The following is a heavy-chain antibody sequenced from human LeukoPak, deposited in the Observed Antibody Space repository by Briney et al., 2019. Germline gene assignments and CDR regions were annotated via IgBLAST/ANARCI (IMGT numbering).Heavy chain of an antibody. V-gene: IGHV3-23*01. CDR3: AKSVAGQPDY. D-gene: IGHD6-19*01. CDR1: GFTFSSYV. Sequence: PGGSLRLSCAASGFTFSSYVMSWLRQAPGKGLEWVSAISGSGGSTYYADSVKGRFTISRDNSKNTLYLQMNSLRAEDTAVYYCAKSVAGQPDYWGQGTLVTVSS. J-gene: IGHJ4*02. CDR2: ISGSGGST.